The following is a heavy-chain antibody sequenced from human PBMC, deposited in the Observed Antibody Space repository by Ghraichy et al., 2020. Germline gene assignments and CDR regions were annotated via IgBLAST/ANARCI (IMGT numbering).Heavy chain of an antibody. CDR1: GYTLTELS. CDR2: FDPEDGET. J-gene: IGHJ4*02. V-gene: IGHV1-24*01. Sequence: ASVKVSGKVSGYTLTELSMHWVRQAPGKGIEWMGGFDPEDGETIYAQKFQGRVTMTEDTSTDTAYMELSSLRSEDTAVYYCASMTTVVTPLDYWGQGTLVTVSS. D-gene: IGHD4-23*01. CDR3: ASMTTVVTPLDY.